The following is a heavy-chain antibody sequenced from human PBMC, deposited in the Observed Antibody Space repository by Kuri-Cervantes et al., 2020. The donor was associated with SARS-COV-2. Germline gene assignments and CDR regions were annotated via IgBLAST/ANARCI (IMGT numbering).Heavy chain of an antibody. CDR2: INHSGST. CDR3: AREGYCNATTCNANWFDP. Sequence: SETLSLTCAVYGESFIGYYWSWVRQPPGKGLEWIGDINHSGSTNYNPSLKSRVTISLDTSTNQFSLKLSSVTAADTALYSCAREGYCNATTCNANWFDPWGQGDLVTVSS. J-gene: IGHJ5*02. V-gene: IGHV4-34*01. CDR1: GESFIGYY. D-gene: IGHD2-15*01.